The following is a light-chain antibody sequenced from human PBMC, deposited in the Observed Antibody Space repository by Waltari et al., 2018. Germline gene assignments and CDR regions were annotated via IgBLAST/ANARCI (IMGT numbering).Light chain of an antibody. CDR3: CSYAGGSTFV. CDR1: RSAVGGSNL. J-gene: IGLJ1*01. V-gene: IGLV2-23*03. CDR2: EGV. Sequence: QSALTQPASVSGSPGQSITISCTGPRSAVGGSNLVSWYQQHPNKAPKLIIYEGVKRPLGVSNRFSGSKSGNTASLTISGLQAEDEADYYCCSYAGGSTFVFGTGTEVTVL.